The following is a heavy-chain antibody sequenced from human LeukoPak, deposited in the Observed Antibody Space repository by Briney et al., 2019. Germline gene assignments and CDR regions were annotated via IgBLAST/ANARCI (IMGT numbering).Heavy chain of an antibody. V-gene: IGHV3-43*02. Sequence: GXXXXLSCAXSGFTFDGYAMYWVRQAPGRGLEWVSLISGDGXSTYYASSLKAPFTISRDNSKNSLSLQMNSLRTEDTALYYCAKGVPYGSGSYYDPKYYYYMDVWGKGTTVTVSS. CDR2: ISGDGXST. CDR1: GFTFDGYA. J-gene: IGHJ6*03. CDR3: AKGVPYGSGSYYDPKYYYYMDV. D-gene: IGHD3-10*01.